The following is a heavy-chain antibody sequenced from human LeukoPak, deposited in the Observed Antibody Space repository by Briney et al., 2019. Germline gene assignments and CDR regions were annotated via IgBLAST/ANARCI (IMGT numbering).Heavy chain of an antibody. V-gene: IGHV3-30-3*01. CDR3: AKGTYYYDSSGLDY. CDR1: GLTFSSYA. J-gene: IGHJ4*02. CDR2: ISYDGSNK. D-gene: IGHD3-22*01. Sequence: PGGSLRLSCAASGLTFSSYAMHWVRQAPGKGLEWVAVISYDGSNKYYADSVKGRFTISRDNSKNTLHLQMNSLRAEDTAVYYCAKGTYYYDSSGLDYWGQGTLVTVSS.